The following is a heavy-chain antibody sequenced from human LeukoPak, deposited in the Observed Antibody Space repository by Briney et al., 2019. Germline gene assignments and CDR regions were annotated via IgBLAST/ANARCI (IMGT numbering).Heavy chain of an antibody. CDR1: GGSISSYY. CDR3: ARAWCGDCYGDLYFLFDY. J-gene: IGHJ4*02. CDR2: IYYSGST. D-gene: IGHD2-21*02. Sequence: SETLSLTCTVSGGSISSYYWSWIRQPPGKGLECIGYIYYSGSTNYNPSLKSRVTISVDTSKNQFSLKLSSVTAADTAVYYCARAWCGDCYGDLYFLFDYWGPGTLVTVSS. V-gene: IGHV4-59*01.